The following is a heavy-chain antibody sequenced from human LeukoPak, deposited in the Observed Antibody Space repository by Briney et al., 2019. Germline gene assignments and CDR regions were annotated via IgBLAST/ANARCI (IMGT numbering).Heavy chain of an antibody. CDR1: GYTYTSYG. CDR2: MSAYNGNT. J-gene: IGHJ4*02. D-gene: IGHD2-2*01. CDR3: ARDYCSSTSCLFDY. V-gene: IGHV1-18*01. Sequence: ASVTVSCKASGYTYTSYGSSAVRQATGRGLEWMGWMSAYNGNTNYAQKLQGRVTMTTDTSSSTAYMELSRLTSDDTAVYYCARDYCSSTSCLFDYWGQGTLVTVSS.